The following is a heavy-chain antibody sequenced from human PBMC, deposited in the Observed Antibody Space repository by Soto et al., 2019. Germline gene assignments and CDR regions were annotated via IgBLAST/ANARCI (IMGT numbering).Heavy chain of an antibody. D-gene: IGHD5-12*01. V-gene: IGHV3-7*01. CDR2: IKDDGSEI. CDR3: VRDHDLYERHFRN. J-gene: IGHJ1*01. Sequence: EVQLVESGGGLVQPGGSLRLSCAASGFIFSTSWMTWVRQAPGKGLEWVANIKDDGSEIYYVASVRGRFTISRDNARSTLYLQMNNLRAEDTAHYYCVRDHDLYERHFRNWGQGTLVTVSS. CDR1: GFIFSTSW.